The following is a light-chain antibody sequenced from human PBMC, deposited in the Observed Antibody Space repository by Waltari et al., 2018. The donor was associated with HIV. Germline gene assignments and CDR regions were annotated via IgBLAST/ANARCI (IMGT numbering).Light chain of an antibody. CDR2: AAS. Sequence: DIQMTQSPSSLSASVKDRVTITCRASQSISSYLNWYQQKPGKAPKLLIYAASSLQSGVPSRFSGSGSGTDFTLTISSLQPEDFATYYCQQSYSSPDTFGGGTKVEIK. J-gene: IGKJ4*01. CDR1: QSISSY. CDR3: QQSYSSPDT. V-gene: IGKV1-39*01.